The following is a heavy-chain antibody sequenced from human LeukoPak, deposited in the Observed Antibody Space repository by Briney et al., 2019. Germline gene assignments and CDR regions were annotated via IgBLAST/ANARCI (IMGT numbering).Heavy chain of an antibody. CDR3: ARGPGPGSSGWYYYYYGMDV. J-gene: IGHJ6*02. V-gene: IGHV1-8*01. CDR2: MNPNSGST. D-gene: IGHD6-19*01. CDR1: GYTFTSYD. Sequence: GASVKVSCKASGYTFTSYDINWVRQATGQGLEWMGWMNPNSGSTGYAQKFQGRVTMTRNTSISTAYMGLSSLRSEDTAVYYCARGPGPGSSGWYYYYYGMDVWGQGTTVTVSS.